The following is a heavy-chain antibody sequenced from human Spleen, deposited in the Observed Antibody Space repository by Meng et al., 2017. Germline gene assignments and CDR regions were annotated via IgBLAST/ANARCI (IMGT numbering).Heavy chain of an antibody. V-gene: IGHV3-23*01. D-gene: IGHD2-21*01. CDR2: ISAGGVI. J-gene: IGHJ5*02. CDR3: ARRGGEKSWFDP. Sequence: GESLKISCEASAFTFSSYAMSWVRQAPGKGLEWVSLISAGGVIYYTDSVRDRFTISRDNSKNTLYLQMNSLRVEDTAVYYCARRGGEKSWFDPWGQGTLVTVSS. CDR1: AFTFSSYA.